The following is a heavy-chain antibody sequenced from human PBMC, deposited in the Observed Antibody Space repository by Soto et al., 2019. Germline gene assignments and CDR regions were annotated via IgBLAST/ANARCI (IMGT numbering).Heavy chain of an antibody. CDR1: GYTFTSYG. V-gene: IGHV1-18*01. J-gene: IGHJ4*02. Sequence: QVQPVQSGAEVKKPGASVKVSCKASGYTFTSYGISWVRQAPGRGLEWMGWVSPYNGNRNYAEKVQGRVTMTTDTSTSTAYMELRSLKSDDTAVYYCARRYGDPSSASGFDYWGQGTQVTVTS. CDR3: ARRYGDPSSASGFDY. CDR2: VSPYNGNR. D-gene: IGHD4-17*01.